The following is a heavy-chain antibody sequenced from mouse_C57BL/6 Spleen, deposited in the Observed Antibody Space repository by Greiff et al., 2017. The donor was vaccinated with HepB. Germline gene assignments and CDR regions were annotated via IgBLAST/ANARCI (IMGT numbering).Heavy chain of an antibody. CDR3: ARDYGSSYRFAY. V-gene: IGHV14-2*01. Sequence: EVQLVESGAELVKPGASVKLSCTASGFNIKDYYMHWVKQRTEQGLEWIGRIDPEDGETKYAPKFQGKATITADTSSNKADLQLSSLTSEDTAVYYCARDYGSSYRFAYGGQGTLVTVSA. CDR2: IDPEDGET. J-gene: IGHJ3*01. D-gene: IGHD1-1*01. CDR1: GFNIKDYY.